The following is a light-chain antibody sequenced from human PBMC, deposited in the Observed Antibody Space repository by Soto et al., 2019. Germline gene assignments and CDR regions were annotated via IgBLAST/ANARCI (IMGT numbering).Light chain of an antibody. CDR1: SSDVGGYNS. Sequence: QSALTQPASVSGSPGQSSTISCSGTSSDVGGYNSVSWYQHHPGKAPKFMIYDVSNRPSGVSNRFSGSKSGNTASLTISGLQAEDEADYYCSSYTSSNFVVFGGGTKLTVL. CDR2: DVS. CDR3: SSYTSSNFVV. J-gene: IGLJ2*01. V-gene: IGLV2-14*03.